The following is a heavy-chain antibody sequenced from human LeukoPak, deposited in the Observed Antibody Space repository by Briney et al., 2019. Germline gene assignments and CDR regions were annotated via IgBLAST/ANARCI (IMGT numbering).Heavy chain of an antibody. CDR1: GFTFSSYA. J-gene: IGHJ4*02. D-gene: IGHD6-19*01. V-gene: IGHV3-30*04. CDR2: ISYDGSNK. CDR3: ARGKEPVAGTFFDVY. Sequence: GGSLRLSCAASGFTFSSYAMHWVRQAPGKGLEWVAVISYDGSNKYYADSVKGRFTISRDNAKNTLYLQMNSLRAEDTAVYYCARGKEPVAGTFFDVYWGQGTLVTVSS.